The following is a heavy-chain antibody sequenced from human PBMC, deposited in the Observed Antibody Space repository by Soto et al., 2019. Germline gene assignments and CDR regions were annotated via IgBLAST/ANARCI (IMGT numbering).Heavy chain of an antibody. CDR1: GFTFDDYA. V-gene: IGHV3-9*01. D-gene: IGHD5-12*01. Sequence: EVQLVESGGGLVQPGRSLRLSCAASGFTFDDYAMHWVRQAPGKGLEWVSGISWNSGSIGYADSVKGRFTISRDNAKNSLYLQMNSLRAEDTAVYYCAKARNYDSYYYYMDVWGKGTTVTVPS. CDR3: AKARNYDSYYYYMDV. J-gene: IGHJ6*03. CDR2: ISWNSGSI.